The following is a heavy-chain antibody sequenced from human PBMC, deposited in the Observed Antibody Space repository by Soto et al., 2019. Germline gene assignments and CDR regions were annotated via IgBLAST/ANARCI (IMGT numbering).Heavy chain of an antibody. CDR2: IYYSGST. D-gene: IGHD3-10*01. Sequence: SETLSLTCTVSGGSISSGGYYWSWIRQHPGKGLEWIGYIYYSGSTYYNPSLKSRVTISVDTSKNQFSLKLSSVTAADTAVYYCAGLYGSGSYYKFWFDPWGQGTLVTVSS. CDR3: AGLYGSGSYYKFWFDP. V-gene: IGHV4-31*03. J-gene: IGHJ5*02. CDR1: GGSISSGGYY.